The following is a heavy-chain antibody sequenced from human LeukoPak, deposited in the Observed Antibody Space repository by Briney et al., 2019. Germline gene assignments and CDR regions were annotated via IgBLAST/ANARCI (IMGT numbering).Heavy chain of an antibody. Sequence: GGSLRLSCAASGFTFSSYGMHWVRQAPGKGLEWVAVISYDGSNKYYADSVKGRVTISRDKSKNTLYLQMNSLRAEDTAVYYCAKRGPSDYFYGMDVWGQGTTVTVSS. D-gene: IGHD2-2*01. CDR1: GFTFSSYG. J-gene: IGHJ6*02. V-gene: IGHV3-30*18. CDR3: AKRGPSDYFYGMDV. CDR2: ISYDGSNK.